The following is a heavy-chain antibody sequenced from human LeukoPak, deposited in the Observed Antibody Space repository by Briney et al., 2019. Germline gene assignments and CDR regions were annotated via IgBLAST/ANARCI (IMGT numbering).Heavy chain of an antibody. D-gene: IGHD6-19*01. V-gene: IGHV4-39*01. Sequence: PSETLSLTCSVSGGSISSGDYYWSWIRQPPGKGLEWIGEINHSGSTNYNPSLKSRVTISVDTSKNQFSLKLSSVTAADTAVYYCARHPTSSSGWLEAWGQGTLVTVSS. CDR1: GGSISSGDYY. J-gene: IGHJ5*02. CDR2: INHSGST. CDR3: ARHPTSSSGWLEA.